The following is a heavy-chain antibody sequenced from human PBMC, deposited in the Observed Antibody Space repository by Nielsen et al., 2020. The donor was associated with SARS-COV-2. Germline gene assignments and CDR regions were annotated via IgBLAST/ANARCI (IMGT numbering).Heavy chain of an antibody. J-gene: IGHJ6*02. D-gene: IGHD4-17*01. CDR3: ARDPTTVTTGDYYYYGMDV. V-gene: IGHV1-46*01. CDR1: GYTFTSYY. CDR2: INPSGGST. Sequence: ASVKVSCKASGYTFTSYYMHWVRQAPGQGLEWMGIINPSGGSTSYAQKFQGRVTMTRDTSTSTVYMELSSLRSEDTAVYYCARDPTTVTTGDYYYYGMDVWGQGTMVTVSS.